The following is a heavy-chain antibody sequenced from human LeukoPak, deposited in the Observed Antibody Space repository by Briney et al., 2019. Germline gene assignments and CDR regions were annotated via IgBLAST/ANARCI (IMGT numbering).Heavy chain of an antibody. D-gene: IGHD4-11*01. CDR2: ISGSGGRT. CDR1: GFTFSSYA. J-gene: IGHJ4*02. V-gene: IGHV3-23*01. CDR3: ANPPTVTSFDC. Sequence: GGSLRLSCAASGFTFSSYAMNWVRQAPGKGLEWVSSISGSGGRTYYAGSVKGRFTISRDNSKNTLYLQMNSLRAEDTAVYYCANPPTVTSFDCWGQGTLSPSPQ.